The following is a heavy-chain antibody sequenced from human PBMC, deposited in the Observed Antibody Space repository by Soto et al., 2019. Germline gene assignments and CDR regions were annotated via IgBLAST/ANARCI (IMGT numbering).Heavy chain of an antibody. CDR3: AREVEYIRDS. D-gene: IGHD1-1*01. Sequence: QVQLVESGGGVAQPGRSLRLSCAASGFRFSSYGMHWVRQAPGKGLEWVAVIWYDGSNKYYADSVKGRFTISRDNSKNTLYLQMNTLRAEDTAIYYCAREVEYIRDSWGQGTLVTVSS. CDR2: IWYDGSNK. V-gene: IGHV3-33*01. CDR1: GFRFSSYG. J-gene: IGHJ4*02.